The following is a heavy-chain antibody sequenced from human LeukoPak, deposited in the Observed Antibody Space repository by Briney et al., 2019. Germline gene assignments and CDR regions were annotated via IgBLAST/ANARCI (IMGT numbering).Heavy chain of an antibody. Sequence: GGSLRLSCAASGFTFSSYAMSWVRQAPGKGLEGVSAISGSGGSTYYADSVKGRFTISRDNSKNTLYLQMNSLRAEDTAVYYCAKDNQLIVVVPAASFDYWGQGTLVTVSS. D-gene: IGHD2-2*01. V-gene: IGHV3-23*01. CDR3: AKDNQLIVVVPAASFDY. CDR2: ISGSGGST. CDR1: GFTFSSYA. J-gene: IGHJ4*02.